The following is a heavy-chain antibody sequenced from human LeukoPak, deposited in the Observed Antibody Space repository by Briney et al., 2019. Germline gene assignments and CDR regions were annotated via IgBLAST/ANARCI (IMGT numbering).Heavy chain of an antibody. CDR2: INPSGGST. D-gene: IGHD2-8*01. CDR3: ARGSTSLMLNYYYYMDV. J-gene: IGHJ6*03. Sequence: ASVKVSCKASGYTFTSYYMHWVRQAPGQGLEWMGIINPSGGSTSYAQKFQGRVTMTRDMSTSTVYMELSNLRSEDTAVYYCARGSTSLMLNYYYYMDVWGKGTTVTVSS. CDR1: GYTFTSYY. V-gene: IGHV1-46*01.